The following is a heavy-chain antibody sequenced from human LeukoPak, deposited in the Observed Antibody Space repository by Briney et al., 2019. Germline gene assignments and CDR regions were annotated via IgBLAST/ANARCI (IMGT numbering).Heavy chain of an antibody. J-gene: IGHJ6*03. Sequence: SETLSLTCTVSGGSISSYYWSWIRQPPGKGLEWIGNIYYSGSTNYNPSLKSRVTISVDTSKNQFSLKLSSVTAADTAAYYCTRGSIAYYYMDVWGKGTTVTISS. D-gene: IGHD3-22*01. V-gene: IGHV4-59*01. CDR2: IYYSGST. CDR3: TRGSIAYYYMDV. CDR1: GGSISSYY.